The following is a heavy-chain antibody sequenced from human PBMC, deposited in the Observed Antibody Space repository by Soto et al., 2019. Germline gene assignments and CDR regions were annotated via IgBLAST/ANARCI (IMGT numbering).Heavy chain of an antibody. CDR2: FDPEDGET. Sequence: ASVKVSCKVSGYTLTELSMHWVRQAPGKGLEWMGGFDPEDGETIYAQKFQGRVTMTEDTSTDTAYMELSSLRSEDTAVYYCATIGRYFDWSVNYLFDYWGQGTLVTVSS. J-gene: IGHJ4*02. V-gene: IGHV1-24*01. D-gene: IGHD3-9*01. CDR3: ATIGRYFDWSVNYLFDY. CDR1: GYTLTELS.